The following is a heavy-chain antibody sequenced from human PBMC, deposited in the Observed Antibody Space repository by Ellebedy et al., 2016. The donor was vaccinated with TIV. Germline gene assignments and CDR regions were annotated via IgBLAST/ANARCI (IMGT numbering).Heavy chain of an antibody. CDR1: GFTFSGYW. Sequence: GESLKISCAASGFTFSGYWMHWVRQAPGKGLVWVSRIYGDGSSTSYADSVKGRFTISRDNAKKTLYLQMNSLRAEETAVYYCVRDRYGSGRNDAFDIWGQGTMVTVSS. CDR3: VRDRYGSGRNDAFDI. V-gene: IGHV3-74*01. J-gene: IGHJ3*02. CDR2: IYGDGSST. D-gene: IGHD3-10*01.